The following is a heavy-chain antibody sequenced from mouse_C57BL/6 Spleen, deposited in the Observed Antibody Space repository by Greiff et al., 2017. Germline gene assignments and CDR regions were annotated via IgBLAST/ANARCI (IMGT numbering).Heavy chain of an antibody. CDR3: ARKDYDYDDWYGDV. CDR1: GYTFTSYW. D-gene: IGHD2-4*01. V-gene: IGHV1-59*01. Sequence: QVQLQQPGAELVRPGTSVKLSCKASGYTFTSYWMHWVKQRPGQGLEWIGVIDPSDSYTNYNQKFKGKATLTVDTSSSTAYMQLSSLTSEDSAVYYGARKDYDYDDWYGDVWGTGTTVTVSS. J-gene: IGHJ1*03. CDR2: IDPSDSYT.